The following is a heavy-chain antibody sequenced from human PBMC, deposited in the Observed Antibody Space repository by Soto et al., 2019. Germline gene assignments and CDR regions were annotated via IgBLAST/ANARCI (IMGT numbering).Heavy chain of an antibody. J-gene: IGHJ6*02. D-gene: IGHD2-15*01. CDR2: IIPIFGTA. CDR1: GGTFSSYA. V-gene: IGHV1-69*01. CDR3: ARTRYCSGGSCLVPYYYGMDV. Sequence: QVQLVQSGAEVKKPGSSVKVSCKASGGTFSSYAISWVRQAPGQGLEWMGGIIPIFGTANYAQKFQSRVTITADESTSTAYMERSSLRSEDTAVYYCARTRYCSGGSCLVPYYYGMDVWGQGTTVTVSS.